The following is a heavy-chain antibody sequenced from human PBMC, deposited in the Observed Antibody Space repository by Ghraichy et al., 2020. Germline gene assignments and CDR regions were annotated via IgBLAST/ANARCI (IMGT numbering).Heavy chain of an antibody. V-gene: IGHV3-23*01. J-gene: IGHJ4*02. D-gene: IGHD3-22*01. CDR3: AKDQHNFYFDNTGFLPPDY. Sequence: SLRLSCAASGFAFSTYALSWVRQAPGRGLEWVSAISGSGISTYYTDSVKGRFTTSRDNSKNILYLQMNSLRVEDTAIYYCAKDQHNFYFDNTGFLPPDYWGQGTLVTVSS. CDR1: GFAFSTYA. CDR2: ISGSGIST.